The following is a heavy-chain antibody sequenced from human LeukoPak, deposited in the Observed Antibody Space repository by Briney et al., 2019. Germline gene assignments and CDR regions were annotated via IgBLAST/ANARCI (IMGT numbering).Heavy chain of an antibody. CDR1: GFTFSDYY. CDR3: ARGGGSSSAYFDY. D-gene: IGHD6-6*01. Sequence: GGSLRLSCAASGFTFSDYYMTWIRQAPGKGLEWDSYISSSSSYTNYADSVKGRFTISRDNAKNSLYVQMNSLRAEDTAVYYCARGGGSSSAYFDYWGQGTLVTVSS. CDR2: ISSSSSYT. V-gene: IGHV3-11*06. J-gene: IGHJ4*02.